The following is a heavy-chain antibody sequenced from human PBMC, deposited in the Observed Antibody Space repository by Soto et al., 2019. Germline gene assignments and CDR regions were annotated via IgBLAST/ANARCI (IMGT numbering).Heavy chain of an antibody. V-gene: IGHV4-59*01. CDR2: IYYSGST. CDR3: ARGGHWFGELYYGMDV. Sequence: SETLSLTCTVSGGSISSYYWSWIRQPPGKGLEWIGYIYYSGSTNYNPSLKSRVTISVDTSKNQFSLKLSSVTAADTAVYYCARGGHWFGELYYGMDVWGQGTTVTVSS. CDR1: GGSISSYY. D-gene: IGHD3-10*01. J-gene: IGHJ6*02.